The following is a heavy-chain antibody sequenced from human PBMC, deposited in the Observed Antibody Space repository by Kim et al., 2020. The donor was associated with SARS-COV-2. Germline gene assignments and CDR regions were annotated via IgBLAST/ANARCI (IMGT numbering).Heavy chain of an antibody. J-gene: IGHJ4*02. CDR3: ARDQVFWSGYYRYFDY. Sequence: GGSLRLSCAASGFTFSSYGMHWVRQAPGKGLEWVAVIWYDGSNKYYADSVKGRFTISRDNSKNTLYLQMNSLRAEDTAVYYCARDQVFWSGYYRYFDYWGQGTLVTVSS. CDR1: GFTFSSYG. V-gene: IGHV3-33*01. CDR2: IWYDGSNK. D-gene: IGHD3-3*01.